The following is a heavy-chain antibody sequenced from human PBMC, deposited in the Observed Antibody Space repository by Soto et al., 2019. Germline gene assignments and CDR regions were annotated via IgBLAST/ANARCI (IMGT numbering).Heavy chain of an antibody. V-gene: IGHV1-8*01. Sequence: QVQLVQSGAEVKKPGASVKVSCKASGYTFTSYDINWVRQATGQGLEWMGWMNPNSGNTGYAQKFQGRVTMTRNTSINTAYMGLSSLRSEDTGVYYCARVNEWLGALEYWGQGTLVTVSS. CDR3: ARVNEWLGALEY. J-gene: IGHJ4*02. CDR2: MNPNSGNT. D-gene: IGHD6-19*01. CDR1: GYTFTSYD.